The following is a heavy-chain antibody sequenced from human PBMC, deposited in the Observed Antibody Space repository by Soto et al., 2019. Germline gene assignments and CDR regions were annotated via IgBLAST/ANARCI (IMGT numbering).Heavy chain of an antibody. V-gene: IGHV4-59*01. Sequence: SETLSLTCTVSGGSISSNYWSWIRQPPGQGLQWIAFISDSGRTEHNPSLQRRVTMSVDTSKTQFSLKLTSVTAAPTAMYFCARGPGRSGYVSWFDPWAQGALATVSS. J-gene: IGHJ5*02. CDR3: ARGPGRSGYVSWFDP. D-gene: IGHD3-3*01. CDR1: GGSISSNY. CDR2: ISDSGRT.